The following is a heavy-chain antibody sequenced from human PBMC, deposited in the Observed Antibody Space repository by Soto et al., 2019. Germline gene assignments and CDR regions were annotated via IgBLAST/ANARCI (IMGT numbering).Heavy chain of an antibody. CDR3: ARDARNADYDY. CDR2: IHGTRSII. J-gene: IGHJ4*02. Sequence: EVQLVESGGGLVQPGGPLRLSCAVSGFTFSTHAMNWVRQAPGKGLEWVAYIHGTRSIIYYADSVKGRFTISRDNAKNSLFLQMDSLRDEDTAVYYCARDARNADYDYWGQGTLVTVSS. CDR1: GFTFSTHA. D-gene: IGHD3-16*01. V-gene: IGHV3-48*02.